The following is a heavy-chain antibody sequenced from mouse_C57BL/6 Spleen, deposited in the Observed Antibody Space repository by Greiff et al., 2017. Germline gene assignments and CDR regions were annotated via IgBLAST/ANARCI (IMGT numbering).Heavy chain of an antibody. J-gene: IGHJ2*01. CDR3: ARRAIYYDYLYYFDY. D-gene: IGHD2-4*01. CDR2: INPNNGGT. Sequence: EVQLQQSGPELVKPGASVKISCKASGYTFTDYYMNWVKQSHGKSLEWIGDINPNNGGTSYNQKFKGKATLTVDKSSSTAYMELRSLTSEDSAVYYCARRAIYYDYLYYFDYWGQGTTLTVSS. V-gene: IGHV1-26*01. CDR1: GYTFTDYY.